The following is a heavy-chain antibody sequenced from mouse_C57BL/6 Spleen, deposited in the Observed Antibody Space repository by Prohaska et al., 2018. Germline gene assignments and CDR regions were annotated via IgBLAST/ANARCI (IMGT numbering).Heavy chain of an antibody. CDR1: GFSLSTSGMG. D-gene: IGHD1-1*01. V-gene: IGHV8-12*01. J-gene: IGHJ1*03. Sequence: QVTLKESGPGILQSSQTLSLTCSFSGFSLSTSGMGVSWIRQPSGKGLEWLAHIYWDDDKRYNPSLKSRLTISKDTSRNQVFLKITSVDTADTATYYCARRTPYYYGSSYGYFDVWGTGTTVTVSS. CDR3: ARRTPYYYGSSYGYFDV. CDR2: IYWDDDK.